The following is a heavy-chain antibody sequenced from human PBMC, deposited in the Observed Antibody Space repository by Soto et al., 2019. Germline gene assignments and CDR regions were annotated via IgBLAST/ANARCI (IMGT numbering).Heavy chain of an antibody. Sequence: ASVKVSFKASGYTFTGYYMHWVRQAPGQGLEWMGWINPNSGGTNYAQKFQGRVTMTRDTSISTAYMELSRLRSDDTAVYYCAKLVYGSGSYYGKNNFDYWGQGTLVTVSS. CDR1: GYTFTGYY. CDR3: AKLVYGSGSYYGKNNFDY. J-gene: IGHJ4*02. CDR2: INPNSGGT. V-gene: IGHV1-2*02. D-gene: IGHD3-10*01.